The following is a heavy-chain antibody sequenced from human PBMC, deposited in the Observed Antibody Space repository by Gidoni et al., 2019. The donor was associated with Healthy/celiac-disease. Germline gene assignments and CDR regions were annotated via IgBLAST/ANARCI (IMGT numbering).Heavy chain of an antibody. CDR1: GGSFSGYY. D-gene: IGHD3-16*01. V-gene: IGHV4-34*01. CDR2: INHSGST. CDR3: ARVAGNGGGDY. J-gene: IGHJ4*02. Sequence: QVQLQQWGAGLLKPSETLSLTCAVYGGSFSGYYWSWIRQPPGKGLEWIGEINHSGSTNYNPSRKSRVTISVDTSKNQFSLKLSSVTAADTAVYYCARVAGNGGGDYWGQGTLVTVSS.